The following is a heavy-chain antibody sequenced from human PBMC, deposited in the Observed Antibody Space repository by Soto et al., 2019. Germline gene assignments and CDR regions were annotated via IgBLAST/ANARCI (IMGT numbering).Heavy chain of an antibody. CDR1: GFTFSSYS. D-gene: IGHD3-3*01. V-gene: IGHV3-21*01. CDR3: AKDPQYYDFWSGYPTHNWFDP. CDR2: ISSSSSYI. Sequence: PGGSLRLSCAASGFTFSSYSMNWVRQAPGKGLEWVSSISSSSSYIYYADSVKGRFAISRDNAKNSLYLQMNSLRAEDTAVYYCAKDPQYYDFWSGYPTHNWFDPWGQGTQVTVSS. J-gene: IGHJ5*02.